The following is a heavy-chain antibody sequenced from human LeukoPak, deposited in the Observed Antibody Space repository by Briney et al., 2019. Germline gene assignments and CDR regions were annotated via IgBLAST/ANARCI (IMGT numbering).Heavy chain of an antibody. Sequence: GGSLRLSCAASGFTFSSYAMHWVRQAPGKGLEYVSAISSNGGSTYYANSVKGRFTISRDNSKNTLYLQMGSLRAEDMAVYYCARGEGYDSSGYYYGSGAFDIWGQGTMVTVSS. CDR2: ISSNGGST. D-gene: IGHD3-22*01. V-gene: IGHV3-64*01. J-gene: IGHJ3*02. CDR3: ARGEGYDSSGYYYGSGAFDI. CDR1: GFTFSSYA.